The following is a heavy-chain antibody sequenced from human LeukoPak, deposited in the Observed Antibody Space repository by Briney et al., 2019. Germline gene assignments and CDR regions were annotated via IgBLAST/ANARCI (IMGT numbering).Heavy chain of an antibody. D-gene: IGHD6-6*01. J-gene: IGHJ4*02. CDR1: GFTFSSYA. Sequence: RSLRLSCAASGFTFSSYAMHWVRQAPGKGLEWVAVISYDGSNKYYADSVKGRFTISRDNSKNTLYLQMNSLRAEDTAVYYCARDPRQLYYFDYWGQGTLVTVSS. CDR2: ISYDGSNK. V-gene: IGHV3-30-3*01. CDR3: ARDPRQLYYFDY.